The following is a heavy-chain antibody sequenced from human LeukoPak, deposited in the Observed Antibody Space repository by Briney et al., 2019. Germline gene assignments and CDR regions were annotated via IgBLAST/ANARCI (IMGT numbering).Heavy chain of an antibody. CDR2: ISTSGDST. J-gene: IGHJ4*02. D-gene: IGHD1-1*01. CDR1: GFSFSSYA. V-gene: IGHV3-23*01. CDR3: AADRPHPRNEPTNFAQ. Sequence: GGSLRLSCAASGFSFSSYAMTWVRQAPGKGLEWVSSISTSGDSTYYADSVKGRFTISRDNSKNTLYLQMNSLRAEDTAVYFCAADRPHPRNEPTNFAQWGQGTLVTVSS.